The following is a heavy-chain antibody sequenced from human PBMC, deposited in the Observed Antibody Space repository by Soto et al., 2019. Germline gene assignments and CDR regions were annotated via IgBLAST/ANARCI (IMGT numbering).Heavy chain of an antibody. CDR3: AGGYYYDSSGLYSLILNFDH. CDR1: GFTFRTYS. V-gene: IGHV3-30*04. J-gene: IGHJ4*02. CDR2: ISYDGSHK. Sequence: QVQLVESGGGVVQPGGSLRLSCAASGFTFRTYSMHWVRQVPGKGLEWVAVISYDGSHKYYADSVKGRFTISRDNSNNTLHLQMNFLRAEDTAVYYCAGGYYYDSSGLYSLILNFDHWGQGTLVTVSS. D-gene: IGHD3-22*01.